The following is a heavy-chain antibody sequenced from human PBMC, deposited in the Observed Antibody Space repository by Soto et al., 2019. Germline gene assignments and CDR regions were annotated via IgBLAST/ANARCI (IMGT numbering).Heavy chain of an antibody. CDR2: INYSGTT. J-gene: IGHJ6*02. V-gene: IGHV4-59*08. CDR1: GGSISGYY. CDR3: ARLNGYCVSTNCHGYYGMDV. Sequence: SETLSLTCTVSGGSISGYYWSWIRQPPGKGLEWIGYINYSGTTNYNPSLKSRVTISVDTSKSQFSLKLTSVTAADTAVYYCARLNGYCVSTNCHGYYGMDVWGQGTTVTVSS. D-gene: IGHD2-2*03.